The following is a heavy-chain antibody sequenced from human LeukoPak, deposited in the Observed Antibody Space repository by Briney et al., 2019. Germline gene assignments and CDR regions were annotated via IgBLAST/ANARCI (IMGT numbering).Heavy chain of an antibody. J-gene: IGHJ4*02. Sequence: GGSLRLSCAASGFTFSSYGMHWVHQAPGKGLEWVAVIWYDGSNKYYADSVKGRFTISRDNSKNTLYLQMNSLRAEDTAVYYCARASVKAPLWFGESNHPIDYWGQGTLVTVSS. D-gene: IGHD3-10*01. CDR3: ARASVKAPLWFGESNHPIDY. CDR2: IWYDGSNK. CDR1: GFTFSSYG. V-gene: IGHV3-33*01.